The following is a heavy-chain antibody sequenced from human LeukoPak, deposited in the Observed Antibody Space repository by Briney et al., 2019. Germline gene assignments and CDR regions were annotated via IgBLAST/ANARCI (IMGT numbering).Heavy chain of an antibody. D-gene: IGHD3-16*02. CDR1: GGSISSGSYY. CDR3: ARRYCDYVWGSYRPDAFDI. J-gene: IGHJ3*02. CDR2: IYTSGST. V-gene: IGHV4-61*02. Sequence: SETLSLTCTVSGGSISSGSYYWSWIRQPAGKGLEWIGRIYTSGSTNYNPSLKSRVTISVDTSKNQFSLKLSSVTAADTAVYYCARRYCDYVWGSYRPDAFDIWGQGTMVTVSS.